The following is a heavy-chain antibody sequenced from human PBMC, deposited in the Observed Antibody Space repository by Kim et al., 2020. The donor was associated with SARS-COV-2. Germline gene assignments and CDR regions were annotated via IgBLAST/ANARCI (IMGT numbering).Heavy chain of an antibody. Sequence: NSTPSLKSRVTISVDTSKNRFSLKVTSVTAADTAVYYCARYSSSWNYFDYWGQGTLVTVSS. V-gene: IGHV4-59*01. J-gene: IGHJ4*02. CDR3: ARYSSSWNYFDY. D-gene: IGHD6-13*01.